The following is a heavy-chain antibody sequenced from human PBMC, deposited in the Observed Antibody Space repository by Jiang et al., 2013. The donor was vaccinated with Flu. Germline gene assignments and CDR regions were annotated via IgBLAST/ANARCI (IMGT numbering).Heavy chain of an antibody. V-gene: IGHV3-30*18. J-gene: IGHJ4*02. Sequence: PGKGRGVGGQLYHLMEVLKTNADSVKGRFTISRDNSKNTLYLQMNSLRADDTAMYYCAKDLTVFCGGDCSLFDYWGQGTLVTVSS. CDR2: YHLMEVL. D-gene: IGHD2-21*01. CDR3: AKDLTVFCGGDCSLFDY.